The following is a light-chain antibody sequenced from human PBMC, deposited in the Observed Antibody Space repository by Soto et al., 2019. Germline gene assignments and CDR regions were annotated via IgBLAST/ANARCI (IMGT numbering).Light chain of an antibody. CDR1: STDFVSYNR. Sequence: SVLTQPPSVSGSRGQSVTISCTGTSTDFVSYNRVSWYQQPPGTAPKLMIYEVSKRPSGVPDRLSGSKSGNTASLTISGLQAADEADYYCSLYTSENAYVFGTGTKVTVL. V-gene: IGLV2-18*01. CDR2: EVS. CDR3: SLYTSENAYV. J-gene: IGLJ1*01.